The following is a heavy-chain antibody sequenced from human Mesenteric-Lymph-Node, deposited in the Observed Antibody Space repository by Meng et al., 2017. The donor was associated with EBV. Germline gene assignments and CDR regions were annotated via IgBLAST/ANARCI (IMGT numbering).Heavy chain of an antibody. J-gene: IGHJ4*02. V-gene: IGHV4-4*02. Sequence: QVQLQEPGPGLVKPSGTLSLTCAGSSGSISNSNWWSWVRQPPGKGLQWIGEIFHSGGTNYNPSLKSRVTISVDKSKNQFSLKVNSLTAADTAVYYCARITFGGAIGDWGQGTLVTVSS. D-gene: IGHD3-16*02. CDR3: ARITFGGAIGD. CDR1: SGSISNSNW. CDR2: IFHSGGT.